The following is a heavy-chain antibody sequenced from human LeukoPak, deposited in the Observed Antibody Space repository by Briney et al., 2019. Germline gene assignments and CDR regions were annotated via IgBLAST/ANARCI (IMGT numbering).Heavy chain of an antibody. V-gene: IGHV1-69*04. CDR2: IIPILGIA. J-gene: IGHJ4*02. CDR1: GGTFSSYA. CDR3: ARDGLKVPAGYD. D-gene: IGHD2-2*01. Sequence: SVKVSCKASGGTFSSYAISWVRQAPGQGLEWMGRIIPILGIANYAQKFQGRVTITADKSTSTAYMELSSLRSEDTAVYYCARDGLKVPAGYDWGQGTLVTVSS.